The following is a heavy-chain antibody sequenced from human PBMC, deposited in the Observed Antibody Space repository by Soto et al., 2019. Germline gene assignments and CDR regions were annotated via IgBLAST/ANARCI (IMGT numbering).Heavy chain of an antibody. CDR3: ASSQGSSTSLEIYYYYYSGMDV. D-gene: IGHD2-2*01. V-gene: IGHV1-69*01. CDR2: IIPISDTT. CDR1: GGTFSSYA. Sequence: QVQLVQSGAEVKKPGSSVKVSCKASGGTFSSYAISWVRQAPGQGLEWMGGIIPISDTTNYAQKFQGRVTITADESTSTAYMELSSLRSEDTAVYYCASSQGSSTSLEIYYYYYSGMDVWGQGTRVTVSS. J-gene: IGHJ6*02.